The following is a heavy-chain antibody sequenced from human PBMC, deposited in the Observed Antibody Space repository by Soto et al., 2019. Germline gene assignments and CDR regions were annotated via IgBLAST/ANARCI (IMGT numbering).Heavy chain of an antibody. CDR3: AREYYYDSSGYSPAPY. V-gene: IGHV3-7*01. D-gene: IGHD3-22*01. Sequence: VSLRLSCAASGFTFSSYWMGWVRQAPVKGLEWVANIKQDGSEKYYVDSVKGRFTISRDNAKNSLYLQMNSLRAEDTAVYYCAREYYYDSSGYSPAPYWGQGTLVTVSS. J-gene: IGHJ4*02. CDR1: GFTFSSYW. CDR2: IKQDGSEK.